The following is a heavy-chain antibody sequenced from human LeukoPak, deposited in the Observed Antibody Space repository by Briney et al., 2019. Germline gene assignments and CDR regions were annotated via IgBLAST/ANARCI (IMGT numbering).Heavy chain of an antibody. Sequence: SETLSLTCAVYGGSFSGYYWSWIRQPPGKGLEWIGEINHSGSTNYNPSLKSRVTLSEDTPKNQFSLKLSSVTAADTAVYYCARGTYDTSGYYFYFDYWGQGILVTVSS. D-gene: IGHD3-22*01. CDR3: ARGTYDTSGYYFYFDY. V-gene: IGHV4-34*01. CDR1: GGSFSGYY. CDR2: INHSGST. J-gene: IGHJ4*02.